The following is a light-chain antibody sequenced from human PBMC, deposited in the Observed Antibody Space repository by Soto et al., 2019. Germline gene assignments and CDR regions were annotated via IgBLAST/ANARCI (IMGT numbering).Light chain of an antibody. CDR1: NSDVGGYNY. V-gene: IGLV2-14*01. CDR3: NSYTSSSTLV. J-gene: IGLJ3*02. CDR2: KVS. Sequence: LTQPASVSGSPGQSITISCTGTNSDVGGYNYVSWYQQHPGKVPKLMIYKVSNRPSGVSHCFSGSKSGNTASLTISGLQAEDEADYYCNSYTSSSTLVFGGGTKVTVL.